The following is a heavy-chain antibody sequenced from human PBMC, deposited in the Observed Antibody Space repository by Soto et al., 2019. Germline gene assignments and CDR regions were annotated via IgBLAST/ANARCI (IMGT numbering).Heavy chain of an antibody. CDR3: ARGDYFDSSGPFSDAFDI. D-gene: IGHD3-22*01. J-gene: IGHJ3*02. Sequence: GGSLRLSCAASGFTFSSYAMHWVRQAPGKGLEWVAVISYDGSNKYYADSVKGRFTISRDNAKNSLYLQMNSLRAEDTAVYYCARGDYFDSSGPFSDAFDIWGQGTMVTVSS. V-gene: IGHV3-30-3*01. CDR2: ISYDGSNK. CDR1: GFTFSSYA.